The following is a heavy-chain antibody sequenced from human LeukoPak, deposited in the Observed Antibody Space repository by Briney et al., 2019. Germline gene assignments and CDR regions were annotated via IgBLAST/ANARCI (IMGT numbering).Heavy chain of an antibody. D-gene: IGHD4-23*01. CDR3: AKDGNGFDY. J-gene: IGHJ4*02. CDR1: EFTFRSYA. Sequence: GGSLRLSCASSEFTFRSYAMYWVRQAPGKGLECVAVISYDGNDKYYADSVRGRFTISRDNSKNTLYVQMNSLRVEDTAVYYCAKDGNGFDYWGQGTLVTVSS. CDR2: ISYDGNDK. V-gene: IGHV3-30-3*01.